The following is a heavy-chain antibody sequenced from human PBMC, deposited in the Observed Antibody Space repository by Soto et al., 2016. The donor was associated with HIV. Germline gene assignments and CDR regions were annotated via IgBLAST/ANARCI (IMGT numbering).Heavy chain of an antibody. D-gene: IGHD3-9*01. J-gene: IGHJ6*03. CDR2: IYYSGAP. Sequence: QVQLQESGPGLVKPSETLDLNCTVSGSPMSTYYWSWIRQAPGKGLEWIGNIYYSGAPITTPPSRVESLILVDMSKSQFFLKMSSVSAADTAVYYCARVTGQVTSFLDLATSPNTAVDVVGDKGTIVTVSS. CDR3: ARVTGQVTSFLDLATSPNTAVDVV. V-gene: IGHV4-59*01. CDR1: GSPMSTYY.